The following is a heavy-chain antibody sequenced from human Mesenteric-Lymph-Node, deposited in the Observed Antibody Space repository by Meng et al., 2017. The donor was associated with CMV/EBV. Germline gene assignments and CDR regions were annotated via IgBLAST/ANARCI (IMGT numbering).Heavy chain of an antibody. J-gene: IGHJ4*02. CDR1: GFTFKAYA. Sequence: GESLKISCAASGFTFKAYAMNWVRPAPGKGLEWVSVLYRGGPDTSSVGSVQGRFTVSRDPSKNTVYLQLNSLRDEDTAVYYCAKGDGYRYYSAIDYWGQGTLVTVSS. CDR2: LYRGGPDT. D-gene: IGHD2/OR15-2a*01. V-gene: IGHV3-23*03. CDR3: AKGDGYRYYSAIDY.